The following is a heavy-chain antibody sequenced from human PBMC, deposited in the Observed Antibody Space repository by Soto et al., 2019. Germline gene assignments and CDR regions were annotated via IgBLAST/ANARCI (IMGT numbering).Heavy chain of an antibody. Sequence: GASVKVSCKDSCCPITNTELSSGRQSPGQGHEWMGWISAYNGNTNYAQKLQGRVTTTTDKSTSTACMELRSLRSDDTAVYYCAIDAAPHEQNPVWFAPWGQGTLVTGSS. D-gene: IGHD6-25*01. V-gene: IGHV1-18*01. J-gene: IGHJ5*02. CDR2: ISAYNGNT. CDR1: CCPITNTE. CDR3: AIDAAPHEQNPVWFAP.